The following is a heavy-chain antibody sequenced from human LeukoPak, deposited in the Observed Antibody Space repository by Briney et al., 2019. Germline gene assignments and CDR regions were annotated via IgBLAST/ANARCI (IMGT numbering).Heavy chain of an antibody. CDR1: GSTFTSYW. D-gene: IGHD5-18*01. J-gene: IGHJ4*02. V-gene: IGHV5-51*01. Sequence: GESLQISCQGSGSTFTSYWIGWVRQVPGKGLEWMGIIYPGDSDTRYSPSFQGQVTISADKSISTAYLQWSSLKASDTAMYYCARLDAAMVTVIDYWGQGTLVTVSS. CDR3: ARLDAAMVTVIDY. CDR2: IYPGDSDT.